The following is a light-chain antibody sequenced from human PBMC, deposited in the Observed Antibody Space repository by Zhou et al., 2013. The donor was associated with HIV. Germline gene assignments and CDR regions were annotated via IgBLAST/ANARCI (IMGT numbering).Light chain of an antibody. CDR3: QQYKTVPLT. CDR1: QSISTW. J-gene: IGKJ4*01. CDR2: KAS. Sequence: DIQMTQSPSTLSASVGDRVTITCRASQSISTWLAWYQQKPGKAPKLLIYKASSLQSGVPSRFSGSGSGTEFTLTISSLQPDDFATYFCQQYKTVPLTFGGGTRV. V-gene: IGKV1-5*03.